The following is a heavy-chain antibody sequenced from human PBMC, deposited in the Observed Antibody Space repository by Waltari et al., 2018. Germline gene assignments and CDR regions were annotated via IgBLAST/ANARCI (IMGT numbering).Heavy chain of an antibody. CDR3: ARAYGDYDYYYYMDV. D-gene: IGHD4-17*01. CDR2: MNPNSGNT. V-gene: IGHV1-8*01. CDR1: GYTFTSSD. J-gene: IGHJ6*03. Sequence: QVQLVQSGAEVKKPGASVKVSCEASGYTFTSSDINWVRPATGQGLEWMGWMNPNSGNTGYAQKFQGRVTMTRNTSISTAYMELSSLRSEDTAVYYCARAYGDYDYYYYMDVWGKGTTVTVSS.